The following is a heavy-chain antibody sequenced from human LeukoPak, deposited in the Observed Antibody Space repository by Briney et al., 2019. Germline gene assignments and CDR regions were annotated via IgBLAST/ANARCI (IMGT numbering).Heavy chain of an antibody. CDR2: INHSGST. J-gene: IGHJ5*02. CDR1: GGSFSGYY. D-gene: IGHD3-22*01. CDR3: ARRGYYYDSSGYPA. V-gene: IGHV4-34*01. Sequence: PSETLSLTCAVYGGSFSGYYWSWIRQPPGKGLEWIGEINHSGSTNYNPSLKSRVTISVDTSKNQFSLKLSSVTAADTAVYYCARRGYYYDSSGYPAWGQGTLVTVSS.